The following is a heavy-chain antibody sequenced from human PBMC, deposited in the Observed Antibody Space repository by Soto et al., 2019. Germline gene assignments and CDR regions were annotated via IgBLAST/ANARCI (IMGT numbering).Heavy chain of an antibody. Sequence: SSETLSLTCAVYGGSFSGYYWSWIRQPPGKGLEWIGEINHSGSTNYNPSLKSRVTISVDTSKNQFSLKLSSVTAADTAVYYCARGREFDPWGQGTLVTVSS. J-gene: IGHJ5*02. CDR2: INHSGST. CDR3: ARGREFDP. CDR1: GGSFSGYY. V-gene: IGHV4-34*01.